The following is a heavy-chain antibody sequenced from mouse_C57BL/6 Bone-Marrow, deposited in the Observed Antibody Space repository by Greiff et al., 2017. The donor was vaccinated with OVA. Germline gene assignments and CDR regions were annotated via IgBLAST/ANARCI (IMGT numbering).Heavy chain of an antibody. J-gene: IGHJ4*01. D-gene: IGHD1-1*01. CDR3: ARDGYYEDAMDY. Sequence: EVKLMESGGGLVQSGRSLRLSCATSGFTFSDFYMEWVRQAPGKGLEWIAARRNKANDYTTEYSASVKGRFIVSRDTSQSILYLQMNALRAEDTAIYYGARDGYYEDAMDYWGQGTSVTVSS. CDR2: RRNKANDYTT. V-gene: IGHV7-1*01. CDR1: GFTFSDFY.